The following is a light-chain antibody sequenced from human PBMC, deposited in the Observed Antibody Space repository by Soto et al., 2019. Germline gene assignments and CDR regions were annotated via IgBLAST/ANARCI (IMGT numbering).Light chain of an antibody. V-gene: IGKV2-28*01. CDR1: QSLLHSNGYNY. J-gene: IGKJ1*01. CDR2: LCS. Sequence: DIVMTQSPLSLPVTPGEPASISCRSSQSLLHSNGYNYLDWYLQKPGQSPQLLIYLCSNRASGVPDRFSGSGSGTDFTLKISRVEAEDVGVYYCMQALQAPKTFGQCTKVDIK. CDR3: MQALQAPKT.